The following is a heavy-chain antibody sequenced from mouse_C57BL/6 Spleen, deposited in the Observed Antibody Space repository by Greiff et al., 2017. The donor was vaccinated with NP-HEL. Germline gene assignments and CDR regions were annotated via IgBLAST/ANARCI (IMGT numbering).Heavy chain of an antibody. CDR2: ISYDGSN. V-gene: IGHV3-6*01. CDR1: GYSITSGYY. CDR3: ARWIRGYAMDY. D-gene: IGHD3-1*01. J-gene: IGHJ4*01. Sequence: EVKLQESGPGLVKPSQSLSLTCSVTGYSITSGYYWNWIRQFPGNKLEWMGYISYDGSNNYNPSLKNRISITRDTSKNQFFLKLNSVTTEDTATYYCARWIRGYAMDYWGQGTSVTVSS.